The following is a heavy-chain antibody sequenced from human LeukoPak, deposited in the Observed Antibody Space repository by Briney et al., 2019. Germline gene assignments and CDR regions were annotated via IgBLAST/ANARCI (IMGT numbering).Heavy chain of an antibody. CDR2: IFPTFGTV. V-gene: IGHV1-69*13. Sequence: SVKVSCKASGGTFSGYAISWVRQAPGQGLEWMGGIFPTFGTVNYAQKFQGRVTITADESTSTGYMELSSLRSEDTAVYYCARDREVGATTLAFDYWGQGTLVTVSS. J-gene: IGHJ4*02. CDR1: GGTFSGYA. D-gene: IGHD1-26*01. CDR3: ARDREVGATTLAFDY.